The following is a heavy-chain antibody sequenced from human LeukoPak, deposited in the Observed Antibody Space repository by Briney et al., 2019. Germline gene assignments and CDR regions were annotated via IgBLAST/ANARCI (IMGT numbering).Heavy chain of an antibody. V-gene: IGHV3-30*18. J-gene: IGHJ4*02. Sequence: GGSLRLSCAASGFTFSSYCMHWVRQAPGKGLEGVVVISYDGSNKYYADSVKGRFTISRDNSKNTLYLQMNSLRAEDTAVYYCAKGGYSGYDFEDWGQGTLVTVSS. D-gene: IGHD5-12*01. CDR3: AKGGYSGYDFED. CDR2: ISYDGSNK. CDR1: GFTFSSYC.